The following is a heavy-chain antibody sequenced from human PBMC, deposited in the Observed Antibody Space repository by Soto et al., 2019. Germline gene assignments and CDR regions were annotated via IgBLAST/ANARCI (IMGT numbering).Heavy chain of an antibody. CDR2: IYPGDSDT. Sequence: GESLKISCKGSGYSFTSYWIGWVRQMPGKGLEWMGIIYPGDSDTRYSPSFQGQVTISADKSISTAYLQWSSLKASDTAMYYCARLNQVATIQLGYSSGWYSSYWGQGTLVTVSS. CDR3: ARLNQVATIQLGYSSGWYSSY. D-gene: IGHD6-19*01. CDR1: GYSFTSYW. V-gene: IGHV5-51*01. J-gene: IGHJ4*02.